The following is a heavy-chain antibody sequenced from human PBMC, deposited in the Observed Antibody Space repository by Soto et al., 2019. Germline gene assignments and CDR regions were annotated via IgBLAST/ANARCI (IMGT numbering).Heavy chain of an antibody. D-gene: IGHD5-12*01. V-gene: IGHV3-13*01. CDR1: GFTFSSYY. CDR2: IGTAGDT. CDR3: ARARYEDAFDI. Sequence: GGSLRLSCAASGFTFSSYYMHWVRQATGKGLEWVSAIGTAGDTYYPGSVKGRFTISRENAKNSLYLQMNSLRAGDTAVYYCARARYEDAFDIWGQGTMVTVSS. J-gene: IGHJ3*02.